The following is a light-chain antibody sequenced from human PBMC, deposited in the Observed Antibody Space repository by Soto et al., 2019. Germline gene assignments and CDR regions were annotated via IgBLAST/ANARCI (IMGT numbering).Light chain of an antibody. J-gene: IGKJ3*01. CDR1: QSVSNNF. CDR3: LQYGDSPFS. CDR2: EAS. V-gene: IGKV3-20*01. Sequence: ENVLTQSPGTLSLSPGESATLSCRASQSVSNNFLSWYRQRPGQAPRLLIFEASTRAAGIPNRFSGSGSGTDFTLTISRLEPEDFAVYYCLQYGDSPFSFGPGTRVDI.